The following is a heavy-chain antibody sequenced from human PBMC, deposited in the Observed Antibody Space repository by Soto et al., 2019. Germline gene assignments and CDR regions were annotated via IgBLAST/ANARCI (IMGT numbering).Heavy chain of an antibody. J-gene: IGHJ4*02. Sequence: GGSLRLSCAASGFTFSSYGMHWVRQAPGKGLEWVAVISYDGSNKYYADSVKGRFTISRDNSKNTLYLQMNSLRAEDTAVYYCAKPHYDYIWGSHEPPTPIDYWGQGTLVTVSS. CDR1: GFTFSSYG. D-gene: IGHD3-16*01. V-gene: IGHV3-30*18. CDR3: AKPHYDYIWGSHEPPTPIDY. CDR2: ISYDGSNK.